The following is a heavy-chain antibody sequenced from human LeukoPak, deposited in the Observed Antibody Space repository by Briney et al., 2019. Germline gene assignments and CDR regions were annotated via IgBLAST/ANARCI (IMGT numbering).Heavy chain of an antibody. CDR2: IYTSGST. CDR1: GGSISSGSYY. V-gene: IGHV4-61*02. CDR3: ARAGMYYYDSSGYYFWFDP. D-gene: IGHD3-22*01. Sequence: SQTLSLTCTVSGGSISSGSYYWSWIRQPAGKGLEWIGRIYTSGSTNYNPSLKSRVTISVDTSKNQFSLKLSSVTAADTAVYYCARAGMYYYDSSGYYFWFDPWGQGTLVTVFS. J-gene: IGHJ5*02.